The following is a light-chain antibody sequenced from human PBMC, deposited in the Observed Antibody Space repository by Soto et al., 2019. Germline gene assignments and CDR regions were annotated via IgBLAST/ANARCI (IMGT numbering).Light chain of an antibody. J-gene: IGKJ4*01. Sequence: EIVMTQSPATLSVSPGERATLSCRASQSVSSNLAWYQQKPGQAPRLLIYGASTRATGISARFSGSGSETDFTLTISSLQAEDFAVYYCQQYNNWPLTFGGGTKVEIK. CDR2: GAS. CDR3: QQYNNWPLT. V-gene: IGKV3-15*01. CDR1: QSVSSN.